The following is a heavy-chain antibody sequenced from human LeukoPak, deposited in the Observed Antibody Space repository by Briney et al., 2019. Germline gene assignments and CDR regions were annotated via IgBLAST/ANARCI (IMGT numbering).Heavy chain of an antibody. V-gene: IGHV1-3*03. CDR1: GYTFTTYA. Sequence: GASVKVSCKASGYTFTTYAIHWVRQAPGQRLEWMGWINAGNGNTKYSQQFQGRVTISRNTSASTAYMELSSLRSEDMAVYYCARAALPEAVRYFRTTPNWFDPWGQGTLVTVSS. CDR2: INAGNGNT. J-gene: IGHJ5*02. D-gene: IGHD3-9*01. CDR3: ARAALPEAVRYFRTTPNWFDP.